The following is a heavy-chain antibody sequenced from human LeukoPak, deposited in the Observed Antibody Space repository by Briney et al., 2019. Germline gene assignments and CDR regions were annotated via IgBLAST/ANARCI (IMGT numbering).Heavy chain of an antibody. Sequence: PSETLSLTCTVSGGSISSSSYYWGWIRQPPGKGLEWIGSIYYSGSTYYNPSLKSRVTISVDTSKNQFSLKLSSVTAADTAVYYCAKDGYNGYSSSWGQGTLVTVSS. CDR2: IYYSGST. CDR1: GGSISSSSYY. J-gene: IGHJ4*02. CDR3: AKDGYNGYSSS. D-gene: IGHD6-13*01. V-gene: IGHV4-39*07.